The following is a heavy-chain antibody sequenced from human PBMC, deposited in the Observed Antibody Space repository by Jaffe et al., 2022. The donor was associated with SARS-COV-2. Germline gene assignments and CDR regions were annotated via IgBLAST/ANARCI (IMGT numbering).Heavy chain of an antibody. J-gene: IGHJ2*01. CDR2: LDYRGIT. CDR1: GDSITSYH. V-gene: IGHV4-59*01. Sequence: QVQLQESGPGLVRPSETLSLTCTVSGDSITSYHWSWIRQPPGKGLEWIGYLDYRGITNYNPSLKSRVTISVDTSKHQLSLKMNSVTAADTAVYYCARTYGSGNNPLSWYFDLWGRGTLVTVSS. D-gene: IGHD3-10*01. CDR3: ARTYGSGNNPLSWYFDL.